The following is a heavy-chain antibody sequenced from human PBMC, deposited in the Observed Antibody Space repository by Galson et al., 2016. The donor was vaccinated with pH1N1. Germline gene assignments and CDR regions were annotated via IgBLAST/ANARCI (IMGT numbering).Heavy chain of an antibody. Sequence: SVKVSCKASGYTFTSYGISWVRQAPGQGLEWMGWISAYNGNTNYAQKFQGRVTMTTDTSTSTAYMALRSLRSDDTAVYYCARVSGYNSGYIDSWAQGTLVTVSS. D-gene: IGHD5-18*01. CDR3: ARVSGYNSGYIDS. V-gene: IGHV1-18*01. J-gene: IGHJ4*02. CDR1: GYTFTSYG. CDR2: ISAYNGNT.